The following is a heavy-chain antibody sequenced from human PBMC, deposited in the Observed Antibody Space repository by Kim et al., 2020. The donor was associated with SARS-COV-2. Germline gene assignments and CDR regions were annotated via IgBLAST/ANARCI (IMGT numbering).Heavy chain of an antibody. J-gene: IGHJ4*02. V-gene: IGHV3-15*01. Sequence: GGTIDDAAPVKGRFTISRDESKNTLYLQMNSLKTEDTAVYYCTKCFGEWNWGQGTLVTVSS. CDR3: TKCFGEWN. D-gene: IGHD3-10*01. CDR2: GGTI.